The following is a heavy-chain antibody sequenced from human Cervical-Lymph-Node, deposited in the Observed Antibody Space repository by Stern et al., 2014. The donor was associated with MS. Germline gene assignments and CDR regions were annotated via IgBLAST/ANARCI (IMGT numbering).Heavy chain of an antibody. CDR2: IWWDGSNK. Sequence: HLVESGGGVVQPGRSLRLSCAASGFPFSSYGMHWVRQAPGKGLEWVAVIWWDGSNKDYGDSVKGRFTISRDNSENMVYLQMNSLTDHDTAVYHCARAADWTYGRSAFDPWGQGTLVTVSS. CDR3: ARAADWTYGRSAFDP. J-gene: IGHJ5*02. V-gene: IGHV3-33*01. D-gene: IGHD3-10*01. CDR1: GFPFSSYG.